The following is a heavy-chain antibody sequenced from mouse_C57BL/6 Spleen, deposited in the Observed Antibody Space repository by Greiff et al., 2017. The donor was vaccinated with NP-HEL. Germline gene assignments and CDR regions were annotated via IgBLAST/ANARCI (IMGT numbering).Heavy chain of an antibody. Sequence: EVQLQQSGPELVKPGASVKISCKASGYTFTDYYMNWVKQSHGKSLEWIGDINPNNGGTSYNQKFKGKATLTVDKSSSTAYMELRSLTSEDSAVYYCARSGYGSSYYWYFDVWGTGTTVTVSS. J-gene: IGHJ1*03. CDR3: ARSGYGSSYYWYFDV. D-gene: IGHD1-1*01. V-gene: IGHV1-26*01. CDR2: INPNNGGT. CDR1: GYTFTDYY.